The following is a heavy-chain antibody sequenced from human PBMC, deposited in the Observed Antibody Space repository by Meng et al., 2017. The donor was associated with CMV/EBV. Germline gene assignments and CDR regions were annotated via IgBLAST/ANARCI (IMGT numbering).Heavy chain of an antibody. D-gene: IGHD3-10*01. J-gene: IGHJ5*02. Sequence: VQRQESGPGLVEPSQTLSLTCTVSGGSISSGDYYWSWIRQPPGKGLEWIGYIYYSGSTYYNPSLKSRVTISVDTSKNQFSLKLSSVTAADTAVYYCARGFTGVLLWFGESLGWFDPWGQGTLVTVSS. CDR1: GGSISSGDYY. V-gene: IGHV4-30-4*08. CDR2: IYYSGST. CDR3: ARGFTGVLLWFGESLGWFDP.